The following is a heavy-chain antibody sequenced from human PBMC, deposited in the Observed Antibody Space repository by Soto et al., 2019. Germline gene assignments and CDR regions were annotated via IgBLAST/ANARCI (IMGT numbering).Heavy chain of an antibody. CDR1: GGSISSYY. Sequence: SETLSLTCTVSGGSISSYYWSWIRQPPGKGLESIGYIYYSGSTNYNPSLKSRVTISVDTSKNQFSLKLSSVTAADTAVYYCARDSHTYYYDSSGWDAFDIWGQGTMVTVSS. CDR3: ARDSHTYYYDSSGWDAFDI. D-gene: IGHD3-22*01. J-gene: IGHJ3*02. V-gene: IGHV4-59*01. CDR2: IYYSGST.